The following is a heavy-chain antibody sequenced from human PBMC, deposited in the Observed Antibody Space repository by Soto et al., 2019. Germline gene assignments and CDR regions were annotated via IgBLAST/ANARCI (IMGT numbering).Heavy chain of an antibody. CDR3: ARHKGYSGYDLPQYYYYYYYMDV. J-gene: IGHJ6*03. CDR2: IYYSGST. CDR1: GGSISSSSYY. Sequence: SETLSLTCTVSGGSISSSSYYWGWIRQPPGKRQEWIGSIYYSGSTYYNPPLKSRVTISVDTSKNQFSLKLSSVTAADTAVYYCARHKGYSGYDLPQYYYYYYYMDVWGKGTTVTVSS. D-gene: IGHD5-12*01. V-gene: IGHV4-39*01.